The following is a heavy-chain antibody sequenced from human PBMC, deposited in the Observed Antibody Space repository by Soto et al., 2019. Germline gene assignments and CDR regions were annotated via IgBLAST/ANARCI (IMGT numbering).Heavy chain of an antibody. CDR1: GFTFSSYG. CDR3: ARGLGAAPNSNFDY. CDR2: IWDDGSNK. Sequence: QVQLVESGGGVVQPGRSLRLSCAASGFTFSSYGMHWVRQAPGKGLEWVAVIWDDGSNKYYADSVKVRFTISRDNSKNTLYLQMNSLRAEDTAVYYCARGLGAAPNSNFDYWGQGTLVTVSS. D-gene: IGHD6-13*01. V-gene: IGHV3-33*01. J-gene: IGHJ4*02.